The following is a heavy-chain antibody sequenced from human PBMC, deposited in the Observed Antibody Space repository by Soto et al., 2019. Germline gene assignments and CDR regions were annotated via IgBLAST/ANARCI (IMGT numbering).Heavy chain of an antibody. Sequence: LRLSCAASGLTFSSYRMSWVRQAPGKGLEWVANIKQDGSEKYYVDSVKGRFTISRDNAKNSLYLQMNSLRAEDTAVYYCASDILTGYYNYYYYGMDVWGQGTTVTVSS. CDR1: GLTFSSYR. CDR2: IKQDGSEK. D-gene: IGHD3-9*01. CDR3: ASDILTGYYNYYYYGMDV. V-gene: IGHV3-7*03. J-gene: IGHJ6*02.